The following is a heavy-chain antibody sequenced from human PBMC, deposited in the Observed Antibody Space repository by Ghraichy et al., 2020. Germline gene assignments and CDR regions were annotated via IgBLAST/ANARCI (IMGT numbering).Heavy chain of an antibody. J-gene: IGHJ6*02. D-gene: IGHD6-19*01. CDR3: AKDRFSSGYFYDYGMAV. CDR1: GFTFSGYA. V-gene: IGHV3-23*01. CDR2: ISGSGGRI. Sequence: GGSLRLSCAASGFTFSGYAMSWVRQAPGKGLEWVSSISGSGGRIHYADSVKGRFTISRDNSKNTLYLQTNSLRAEDTAVYYCAKDRFSSGYFYDYGMAVWGQGTTVTVYS.